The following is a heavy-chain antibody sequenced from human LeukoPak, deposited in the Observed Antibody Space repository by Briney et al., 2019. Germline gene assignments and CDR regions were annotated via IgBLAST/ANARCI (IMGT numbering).Heavy chain of an antibody. D-gene: IGHD3/OR15-3a*01. J-gene: IGHJ4*02. CDR2: IYYSGST. V-gene: IGHV4-39*01. CDR1: GGSISSSSYY. Sequence: SETLSLTCTVSGGSISSSSYYWGWIRQPPGKGLEWIGSIYYSGSTYYNPSLKSRVTISVDTSKNQFSLKLSSVTAADTAVYYCARLGPQAKKPADYWGQRTLVTVSS. CDR3: ARLGPQAKKPADY.